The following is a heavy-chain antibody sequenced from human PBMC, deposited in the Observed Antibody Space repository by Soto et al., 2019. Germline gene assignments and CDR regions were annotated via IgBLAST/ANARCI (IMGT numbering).Heavy chain of an antibody. V-gene: IGHV1-69*04. Sequence: QVQLVQSGAEVKKPGSSVKVSCKASGGTFTSYSITWVRQAPGQGLEGMGRIIPVLGIVNYAQTFQGRVTITADKSTTTADMELSSLRSEDTAVYYCARDGLGTTRRYFDSWGQGTLVSVSS. CDR1: GGTFTSYS. D-gene: IGHD1-1*01. CDR3: ARDGLGTTRRYFDS. J-gene: IGHJ4*02. CDR2: IIPVLGIV.